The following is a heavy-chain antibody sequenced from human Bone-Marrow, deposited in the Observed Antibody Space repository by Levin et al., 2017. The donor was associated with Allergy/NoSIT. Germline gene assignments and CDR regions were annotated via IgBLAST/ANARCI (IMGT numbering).Heavy chain of an antibody. CDR3: ARRHGDPFDF. CDR1: GGSISSSTYY. D-gene: IGHD4-17*01. CDR2: IYHSGDT. Sequence: SQTLSLTCSVSGGSISSSTYYWGWIRQPPGKGLEWVGSIYHSGDTFYNPSLKGRAILSVDTSKNQFSLRLTSVTAADTAVYFCARRHGDPFDFWGQGTLVTVSS. J-gene: IGHJ4*02. V-gene: IGHV4-39*01.